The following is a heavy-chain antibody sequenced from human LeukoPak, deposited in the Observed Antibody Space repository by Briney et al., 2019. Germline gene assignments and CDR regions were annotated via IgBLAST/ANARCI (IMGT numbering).Heavy chain of an antibody. CDR1: GFTFSSYA. J-gene: IGHJ5*02. CDR3: ASGVVVTAWNWFDP. D-gene: IGHD2-21*02. CDR2: ISGSGGST. V-gene: IGHV3-23*01. Sequence: PGGSLRLSCAASGFTFSSYAMSCVRQAPGKGLEWVSAISGSGGSTYYADSVKGRFTISRDNSKNTLYLQMNSLRAEDTAVYYCASGVVVTAWNWFDPWGQGTLVTVSS.